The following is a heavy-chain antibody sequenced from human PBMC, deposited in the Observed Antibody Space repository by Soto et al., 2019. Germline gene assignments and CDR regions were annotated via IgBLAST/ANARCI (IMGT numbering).Heavy chain of an antibody. Sequence: WETLSLTCIVSGGSISSHYWSWIRQPAVKGLEWIGRIHSSGSTNYNPSLKSRISMSVDTSKDQVSLKLTSVTAADTAVYYCARDGTHYDFWSGLLRQVPYFDYWGQGTLVTVSS. J-gene: IGHJ4*02. CDR1: GGSISSHY. CDR2: IHSSGST. CDR3: ARDGTHYDFWSGLLRQVPYFDY. D-gene: IGHD3-3*01. V-gene: IGHV4-4*07.